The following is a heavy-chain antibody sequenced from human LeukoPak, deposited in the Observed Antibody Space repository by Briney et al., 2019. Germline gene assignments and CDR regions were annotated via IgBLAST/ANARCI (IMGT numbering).Heavy chain of an antibody. CDR2: ISSDGGNT. CDR3: VKGRWEPNY. CDR1: GFSFRTYA. D-gene: IGHD1-14*01. J-gene: IGHJ4*02. Sequence: GGSLRLSCSASGFSFRTYAMHWVRQAPGKGLEFVSAISSDGGNTNYADSVKDRFTISRDNSRNMVYLQMSSLRTEDTAVYYCVKGRWEPNYWGQGTLVTVSS. V-gene: IGHV3-64D*06.